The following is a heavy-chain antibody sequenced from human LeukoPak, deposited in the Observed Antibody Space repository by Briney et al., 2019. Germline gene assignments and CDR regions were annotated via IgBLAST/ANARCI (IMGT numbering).Heavy chain of an antibody. CDR1: GYTFTGYY. CDR2: ITPNSGGT. D-gene: IGHD5-12*01. V-gene: IGHV1-2*02. CDR3: ARVYRWLHPNDAFDI. Sequence: GASVKVSCKASGYTFTGYYMHWVRQAPGQGLEWMGWITPNSGGTNYAQKFQGRVTMTSDTSTSTAYMELSRLRSNDTAVYYCARVYRWLHPNDAFDIWGQGTMVTVSS. J-gene: IGHJ3*02.